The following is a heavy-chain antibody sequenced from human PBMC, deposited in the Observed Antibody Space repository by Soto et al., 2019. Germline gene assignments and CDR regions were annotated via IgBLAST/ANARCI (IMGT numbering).Heavy chain of an antibody. CDR3: AHRRCSSTSCYRVHWFDP. Sequence: ITLKESGPTLVKPTQTLTLTCIFSGFSLSTSGVGVGWIRQPPGKALEWLALIYWDDDKRYSPSLKSRLTITKDTSKNQVVLTMTNMDPVDTATYYCAHRRCSSTSCYRVHWFDPWGQGTLVTVSS. V-gene: IGHV2-5*02. J-gene: IGHJ5*02. CDR1: GFSLSTSGVG. CDR2: IYWDDDK. D-gene: IGHD2-2*01.